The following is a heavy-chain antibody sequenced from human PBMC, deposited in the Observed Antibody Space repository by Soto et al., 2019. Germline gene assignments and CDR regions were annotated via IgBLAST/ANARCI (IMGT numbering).Heavy chain of an antibody. CDR1: GFAFSQFW. V-gene: IGHV3-7*01. D-gene: IGHD2-15*01. CDR2: IRQDGSEK. J-gene: IGHJ6*03. CDR3: ARVGVVVVAAASYDYYYYMDV. Sequence: GGSLRLSCAASGFAFSQFWMTWVRQAPGKGLEWVANIRQDGSEKYYVDSVKGRLTISRENAKNSLFLQMNSLGVEDTAVYYCARVGVVVVAAASYDYYYYMDVWGKGTAVTVSS.